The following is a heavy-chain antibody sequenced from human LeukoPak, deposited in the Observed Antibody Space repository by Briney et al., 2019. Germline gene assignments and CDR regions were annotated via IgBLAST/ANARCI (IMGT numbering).Heavy chain of an antibody. CDR1: GFSFSSYW. J-gene: IGHJ5*02. CDR2: ISNDESTI. D-gene: IGHD7-27*01. Sequence: QAGGSLRLSCAASGFSFSSYWMHWVRQAPGKGPVWVSLISNDESTIIYADSVKGRFTISRDNAKNTLYLQMSSLRAEDTAVYYCARDVGTWGQRTLVTVSS. CDR3: ARDVGT. V-gene: IGHV3-74*01.